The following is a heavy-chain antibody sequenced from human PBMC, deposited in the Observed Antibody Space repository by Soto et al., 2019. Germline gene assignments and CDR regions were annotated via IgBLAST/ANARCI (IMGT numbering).Heavy chain of an antibody. V-gene: IGHV5-51*01. CDR3: ARSLRYSSSWYFDY. Sequence: GESLKISCKGSGYSFTSYWXXWVGQMPGKGLEWMGIIYPGDSDTRYSPSFQGQVTISADKSISTAYLQWSSLKASDTAMYYCARSLRYSSSWYFDYWGQGTLVTVSS. J-gene: IGHJ4*02. CDR2: IYPGDSDT. D-gene: IGHD6-13*01. CDR1: GYSFTSYW.